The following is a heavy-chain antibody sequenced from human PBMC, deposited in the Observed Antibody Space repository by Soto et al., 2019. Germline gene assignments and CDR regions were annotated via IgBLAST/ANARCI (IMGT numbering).Heavy chain of an antibody. CDR3: ARRAPRYSYAVD. V-gene: IGHV4-34*01. CDR1: GGSFSGYY. J-gene: IGHJ4*02. CDR2: INHSGST. Sequence: QVQLQQWGAGLLKPSETLSLTCAVYGGSFSGYYWSWIRQPPGKGLEWIGEINHSGSTNYNPSLKSRVTIXVXXSKNQFSLKLSSVTAADTAVYYCARRAPRYSYAVDWGQGTLVTVSS. D-gene: IGHD5-18*01.